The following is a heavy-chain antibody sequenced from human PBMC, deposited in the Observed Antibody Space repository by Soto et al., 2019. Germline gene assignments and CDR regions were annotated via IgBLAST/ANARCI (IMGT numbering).Heavy chain of an antibody. Sequence: EVQLVESGGGLVKPGGSLRLSCAASGFTFSSYSMNWVRQAPGKGLEWVSSISSSSTNIYYADSVKGRLTISRDNAQNSLYLQMNSLRAEDTAVYYCAELHSSSINIWGQGTMVTVSS. CDR2: ISSSSTNI. D-gene: IGHD6-13*01. V-gene: IGHV3-21*01. CDR3: AELHSSSINI. CDR1: GFTFSSYS. J-gene: IGHJ3*02.